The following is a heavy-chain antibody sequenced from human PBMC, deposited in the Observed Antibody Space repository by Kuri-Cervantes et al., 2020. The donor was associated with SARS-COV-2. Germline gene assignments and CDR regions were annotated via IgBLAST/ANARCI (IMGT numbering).Heavy chain of an antibody. CDR2: ISSSSSYI. D-gene: IGHD6-19*01. CDR3: ARVEYSSGWYVDY. CDR1: GFTFSSYS. J-gene: IGHJ4*02. V-gene: IGHV3-21*01. Sequence: GGSLRLSCAASGFTFSSYSMNWVRQAPGKGLEWVSSISSSSSYIYYADSVKGRFTISRDNAKNSLYLQMNSLRAEDTAVYYCARVEYSSGWYVDYWGQGTLVTVSS.